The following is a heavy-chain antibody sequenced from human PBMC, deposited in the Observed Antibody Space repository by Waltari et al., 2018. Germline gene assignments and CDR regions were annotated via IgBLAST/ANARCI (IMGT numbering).Heavy chain of an antibody. CDR2: INLGGDT. J-gene: IGHJ5*01. V-gene: IGHV3-30*03. Sequence: QVQLVESGGGVVQPGRSLRLSCAASGFTFSSYGMHWVRQAPGKGLEWVAVINLGGDTYYGDSVKGRFTISRDNSKNTLDLQVNSLRSDDTAVYFCARGRGFIIDTWGHGTLVTVSS. CDR3: ARGRGFIIDT. D-gene: IGHD3-10*01. CDR1: GFTFSSYG.